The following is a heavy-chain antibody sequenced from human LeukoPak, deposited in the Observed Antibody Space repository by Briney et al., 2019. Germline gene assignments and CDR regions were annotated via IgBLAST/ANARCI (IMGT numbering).Heavy chain of an antibody. CDR1: GGSISSYY. J-gene: IGHJ4*02. Sequence: PSETLSLTCTISGGSISSYYWSWIRQPPGKGLEWIGYIYYSGSTNYNPSHKSRVAISVDTSKNQFSLKLSSVTAADTAVYYCARIGHEDYYFDYWGQGTLVTVSS. CDR3: ARIGHEDYYFDY. V-gene: IGHV4-59*01. CDR2: IYYSGST.